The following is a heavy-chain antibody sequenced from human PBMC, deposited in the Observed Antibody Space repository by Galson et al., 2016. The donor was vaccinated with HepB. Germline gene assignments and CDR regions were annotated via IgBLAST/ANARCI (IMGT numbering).Heavy chain of an antibody. Sequence: SVKVSCKVSGVSLNDYSITWVRQSPRQGLEWMGRILPALGIANSAQGLQGRASIRADKDTDTVYLELSNLRSDDTAIYYCARYRSCSSSSCFLDLWGQGTLVT. CDR1: GVSLNDYS. V-gene: IGHV1-69*02. D-gene: IGHD6-13*01. J-gene: IGHJ3*01. CDR2: ILPALGIA. CDR3: ARYRSCSSSSCFLDL.